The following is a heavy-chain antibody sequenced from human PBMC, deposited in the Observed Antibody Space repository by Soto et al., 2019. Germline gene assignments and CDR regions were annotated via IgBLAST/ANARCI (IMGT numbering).Heavy chain of an antibody. CDR2: INPNSGGT. Sequence: GASVTVSCTASGYTFTGYYMHWVRQAPGQGLEWMGWINPNSGGTNYAQKFQGWVTMTRDTSISTAYMELSRLRSDDTAVYYFAREGRRDTAMVLFDYYYYGMDVWGQGTTVTVSS. CDR1: GYTFTGYY. V-gene: IGHV1-2*04. J-gene: IGHJ6*02. CDR3: AREGRRDTAMVLFDYYYYGMDV. D-gene: IGHD5-18*01.